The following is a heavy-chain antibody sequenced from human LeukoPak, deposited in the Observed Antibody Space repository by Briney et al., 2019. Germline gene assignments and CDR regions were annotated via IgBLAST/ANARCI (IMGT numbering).Heavy chain of an antibody. V-gene: IGHV4-61*01. CDR3: ARDSGYDSSGYYSTFDY. D-gene: IGHD3-22*01. Sequence: PSETLSLTCTVSGVSVSSGSYYWSWIRQPPGKGLEWIGYIYYSGSTNYNPSLKSRVTISVDTSKNQFSLKLSSVTAADTAVYYCARDSGYDSSGYYSTFDYWSQGTLVTVSS. CDR1: GVSVSSGSYY. CDR2: IYYSGST. J-gene: IGHJ4*02.